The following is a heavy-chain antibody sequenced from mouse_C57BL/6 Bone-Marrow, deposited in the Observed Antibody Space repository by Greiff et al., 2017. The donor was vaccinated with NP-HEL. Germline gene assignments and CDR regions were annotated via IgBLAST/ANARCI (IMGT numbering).Heavy chain of an antibody. CDR2: INPSNGGT. CDR3: ARLWRRGYFDV. Sequence: QVQLQQSGTELVKPGASVKPSCKASGYTFTSYWMHWVKQRPGQGLEWIGNINPSNGGTNYNEKFKSKATLTVDKSSSTAYMQLSSLTSEDSAVYYCARLWRRGYFDVWGTGTTVTVSS. CDR1: GYTFTSYW. J-gene: IGHJ1*03. V-gene: IGHV1-53*01. D-gene: IGHD2-13*01.